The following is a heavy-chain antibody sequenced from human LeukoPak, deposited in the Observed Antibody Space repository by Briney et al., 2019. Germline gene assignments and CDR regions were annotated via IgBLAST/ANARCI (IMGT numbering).Heavy chain of an antibody. D-gene: IGHD5-12*01. CDR3: TTVTWQGTLDY. J-gene: IGHJ4*02. CDR1: GFTFSTYW. Sequence: GGSLRLSCAASGFTFSTYWMTWVRQAPGKGLEWVGRIKNKVDGGTRDYAAPVKGRFTISRDDSKNTQFLQMSSLKIEDTAVYYCTTVTWQGTLDYWGQGILVSVSS. V-gene: IGHV3-15*01. CDR2: IKNKVDGGTR.